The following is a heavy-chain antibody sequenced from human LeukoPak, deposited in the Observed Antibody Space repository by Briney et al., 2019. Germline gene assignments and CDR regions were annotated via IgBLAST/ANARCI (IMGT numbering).Heavy chain of an antibody. Sequence: ASVKVSCKASGYTFTSYYMHSVRQAPGQGLEWMGIINPSGGSTSYAQKFQGRVTMTRDTSTSTVYMELSSLRYEDTGVYYCARARWLVFNWFDPWGQGTLVTVSS. CDR1: GYTFTSYY. CDR2: INPSGGST. V-gene: IGHV1-46*01. J-gene: IGHJ5*02. D-gene: IGHD6-19*01. CDR3: ARARWLVFNWFDP.